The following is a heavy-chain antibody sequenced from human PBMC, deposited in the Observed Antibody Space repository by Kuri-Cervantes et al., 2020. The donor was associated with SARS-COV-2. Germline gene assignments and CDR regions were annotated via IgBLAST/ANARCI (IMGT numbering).Heavy chain of an antibody. CDR1: GFTFSRYW. J-gene: IGHJ6*03. Sequence: GESLKISCAASGFTFSRYWMSWVRQAPGKGLEWVANIRQDGSQKLYVDSVKGRFTISRDNANNKMYPQMNSLRAEDTAVYYCARLGYCNSSSCNRGDYYYYYMDVWGNGSTVTVSS. V-gene: IGHV3-7*01. D-gene: IGHD2-2*03. CDR2: IRQDGSQK. CDR3: ARLGYCNSSSCNRGDYYYYYMDV.